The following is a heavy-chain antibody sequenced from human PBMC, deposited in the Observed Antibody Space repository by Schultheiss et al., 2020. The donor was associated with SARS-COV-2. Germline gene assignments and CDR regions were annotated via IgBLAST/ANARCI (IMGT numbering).Heavy chain of an antibody. D-gene: IGHD5-12*01. J-gene: IGHJ6*02. CDR3: ARWRIVATMGGYYGMDV. CDR2: ISGGSLAT. CDR1: GITFSSYA. Sequence: GGSLRLSCGASGITFSSYAMAWVRQAPGKGLEWVSRISGGSLATYYADSVKGRFSTSRDNAKKSLSLQMNSLRDEDTALYYCARWRIVATMGGYYGMDVWGQGTTVTVSS. V-gene: IGHV3-48*02.